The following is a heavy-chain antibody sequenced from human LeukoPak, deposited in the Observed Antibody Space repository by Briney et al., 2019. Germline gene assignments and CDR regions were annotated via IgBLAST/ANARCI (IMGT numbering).Heavy chain of an antibody. D-gene: IGHD2-15*01. CDR1: GGSISSYY. J-gene: IGHJ4*02. Sequence: PSETLSLTCTVSGGSISSYYWSWIRQPPGKGLEWIGSIYHSGSTYYNPSLKSRVTISVDTSKNQFSLKLSSVTAADTAVYYCARHTIVGFFDYWGQGTLVTVSS. V-gene: IGHV4-59*08. CDR3: ARHTIVGFFDY. CDR2: IYHSGST.